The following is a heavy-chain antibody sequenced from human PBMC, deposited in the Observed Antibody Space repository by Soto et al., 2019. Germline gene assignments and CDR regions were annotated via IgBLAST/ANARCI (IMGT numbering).Heavy chain of an antibody. D-gene: IGHD6-19*01. CDR2: ISSSSSTI. J-gene: IGHJ6*02. Sequence: GGSLRLSCAASGLTFSSYSMNWVRQAPGKGLEWVSYISSSSSTIYYADSVKGRFTISRDNAKNSLYLQMNSLRDEDTAVYYCARSDSSGYSPGDYYYGMDVWGQGTTVTVSS. V-gene: IGHV3-48*02. CDR3: ARSDSSGYSPGDYYYGMDV. CDR1: GLTFSSYS.